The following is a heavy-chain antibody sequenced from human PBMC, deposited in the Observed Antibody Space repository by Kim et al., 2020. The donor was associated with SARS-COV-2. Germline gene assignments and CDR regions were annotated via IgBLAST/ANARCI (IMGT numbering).Heavy chain of an antibody. CDR1: GYTFTGYY. CDR3: AREGVWGTIERGVNWFDP. Sequence: ASVKVSCQASGYTFTGYYMHWVRQAPGQGLEWMGRINPNSGGTNYAQKFQGRVTMTRDTSISTAYMELSRLRSDDTAVYYCAREGVWGTIERGVNWFDPWGQGTLVTVSS. D-gene: IGHD3-16*01. CDR2: INPNSGGT. J-gene: IGHJ5*02. V-gene: IGHV1-2*06.